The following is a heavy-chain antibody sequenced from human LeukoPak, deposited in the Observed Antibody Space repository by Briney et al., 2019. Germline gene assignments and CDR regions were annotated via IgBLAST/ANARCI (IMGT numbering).Heavy chain of an antibody. CDR1: GFTFSSYA. CDR3: AKTVWSGYYPYYFDY. D-gene: IGHD3-3*01. Sequence: GGSLRPSCAASGFTFSSYAMSWVRQAPGKGLEWVSAISGSGGSTYYADSVKGRFTISRDNSKNTLYLQMNSLRAEDTAVYYCAKTVWSGYYPYYFDYWGQGTLVTVSS. V-gene: IGHV3-23*01. CDR2: ISGSGGST. J-gene: IGHJ4*02.